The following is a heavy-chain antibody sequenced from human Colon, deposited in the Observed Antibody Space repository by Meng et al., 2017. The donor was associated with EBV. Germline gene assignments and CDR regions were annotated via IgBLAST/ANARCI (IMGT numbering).Heavy chain of an antibody. J-gene: IGHJ4*02. Sequence: QVPIQQGGAGLLKPSETLAPTCAVSGGSFSGYYWSWIRQAPGKGLEWIGEINHSGSTKFNPSLESRVSISVDTSENQVSLKLTSVTAADTAVYYCARRTTVNLRSFDSWGQGTLVTVSS. CDR2: INHSGST. CDR1: GGSFSGYY. V-gene: IGHV4-34*01. D-gene: IGHD4-17*01. CDR3: ARRTTVNLRSFDS.